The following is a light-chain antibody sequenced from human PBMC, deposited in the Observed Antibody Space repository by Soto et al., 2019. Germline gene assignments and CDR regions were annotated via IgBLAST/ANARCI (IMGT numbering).Light chain of an antibody. CDR1: SSDIGSYNH. Sequence: QSALTQPASVSGSPGQSITISCTGTSSDIGSYNHVSWYQQHPGKAPKVLISQVSDRPSGVSYRFSGSKSGNTASLTISGLQAEDEGDYYCSSYRSANTWVFGGGTKVTVL. CDR2: QVS. J-gene: IGLJ3*02. CDR3: SSYRSANTWV. V-gene: IGLV2-14*01.